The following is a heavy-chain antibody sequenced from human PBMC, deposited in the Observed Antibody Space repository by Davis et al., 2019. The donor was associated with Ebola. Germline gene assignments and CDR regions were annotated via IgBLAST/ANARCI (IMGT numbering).Heavy chain of an antibody. D-gene: IGHD2-15*01. CDR2: TRTNGETT. J-gene: IGHJ4*02. V-gene: IGHV3-64D*06. CDR1: GFAFGSYA. Sequence: GGSLRLSCSASGFAFGSYAMHWVRQAPGKGLESVARTRTNGETTYYAESVKGRFIISRENSRGTLYLQMRSLTTEDTAVYYCVKDRFTVVVVHGGFDYWGQGTLVTVSS. CDR3: VKDRFTVVVVHGGFDY.